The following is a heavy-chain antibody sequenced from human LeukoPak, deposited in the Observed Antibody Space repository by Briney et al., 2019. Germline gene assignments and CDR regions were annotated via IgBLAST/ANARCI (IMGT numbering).Heavy chain of an antibody. J-gene: IGHJ4*02. Sequence: SETLSLTCTVSGGSISGYYWSWIRQPPGKGLEYIAYIYYSGSTDYNPSLKSRVTISVDTSKNQFSLKLSSVTAADTAVYYCARTGSTVTMLYPFDHWGQGTLVTVSS. CDR1: GGSISGYY. V-gene: IGHV4-59*08. D-gene: IGHD4-17*01. CDR3: ARTGSTVTMLYPFDH. CDR2: IYYSGST.